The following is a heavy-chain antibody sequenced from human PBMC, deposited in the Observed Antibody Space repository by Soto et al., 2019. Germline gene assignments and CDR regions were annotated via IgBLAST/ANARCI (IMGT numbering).Heavy chain of an antibody. D-gene: IGHD1-1*01. Sequence: SQTLSLTCAISGDSVSSNGAALNLIMQSPSRGLQWLGRTYYRSKWSNDYAVSVKSRITINPDTSKNQFSLQLNSVTPEDTAVYYCARGHAGTMDVWGQGTTVTVSS. CDR3: ARGHAGTMDV. CDR2: TYYRSKWSN. J-gene: IGHJ6*02. CDR1: GDSVSSNGAA. V-gene: IGHV6-1*01.